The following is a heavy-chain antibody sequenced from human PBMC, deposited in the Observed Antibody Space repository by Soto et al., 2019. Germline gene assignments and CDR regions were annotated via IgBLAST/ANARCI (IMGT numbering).Heavy chain of an antibody. CDR1: GGSISSGGYY. D-gene: IGHD2-2*01. CDR2: IYYSGST. Sequence: QVQLQESGPGLVKPSQTLSLTCTVSGGSISSGGYYWSWIRQHPGKGLEWIGSIYYSGSTYYNPSLKSRVTISVDTSKNQFSLKLSSVTAADTAVYYCARSPHYCSSTSCPERNWFDPWGQGTLVTVSS. V-gene: IGHV4-31*03. CDR3: ARSPHYCSSTSCPERNWFDP. J-gene: IGHJ5*02.